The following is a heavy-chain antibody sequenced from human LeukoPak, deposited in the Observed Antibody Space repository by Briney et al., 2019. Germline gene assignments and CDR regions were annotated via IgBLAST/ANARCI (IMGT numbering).Heavy chain of an antibody. CDR2: MNPNSGNT. J-gene: IGHJ4*02. V-gene: IGHV1-8*03. CDR1: GYTFTSYD. CDR3: ARVYRKGYSSSSGY. Sequence: GASVKVSRKASGYTFTSYDINWVRQATGQGLEWMGWMNPNSGNTGYAQKFQGRVTITRNTSISTAYMELSSLRSEDTAVYYCARVYRKGYSSSSGYWGQGTLVTVSS. D-gene: IGHD6-6*01.